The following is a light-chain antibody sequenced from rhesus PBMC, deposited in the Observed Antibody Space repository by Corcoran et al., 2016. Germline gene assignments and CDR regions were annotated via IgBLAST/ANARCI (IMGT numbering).Light chain of an antibody. Sequence: EIVMTQSPATLSLSPGERATLSCRASQRVSSYVAWYQQKPEQAPRLFIHGASRRATGIPDRVSGSGSGTDVSLIISSLEPEDVGVYYCQQYNNWNTFGGGTKVEIK. CDR2: GAS. J-gene: IGKJ4*01. CDR3: QQYNNWNT. CDR1: QRVSSY. V-gene: IGKV3S9*01.